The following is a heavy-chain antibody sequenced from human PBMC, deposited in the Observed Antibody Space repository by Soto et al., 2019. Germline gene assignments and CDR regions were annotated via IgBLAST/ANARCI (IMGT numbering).Heavy chain of an antibody. J-gene: IGHJ4*02. CDR2: ISTTGGNT. Sequence: LRLSCAASGFTFYSSAMSWVRQAPGKGLEWVSAISTTGGNTLYADSVKGRFTISRDNSKNTLYLQMNSLRAEDTAIYYCAKPSGGSYPESRVFDSWGQGTRVTVSS. V-gene: IGHV3-23*01. CDR3: AKPSGGSYPESRVFDS. CDR1: GFTFYSSA. D-gene: IGHD1-26*01.